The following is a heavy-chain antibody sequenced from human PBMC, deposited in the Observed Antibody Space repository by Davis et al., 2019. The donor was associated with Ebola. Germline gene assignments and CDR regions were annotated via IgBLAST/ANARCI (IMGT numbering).Heavy chain of an antibody. D-gene: IGHD6-13*01. CDR2: ISGSGGIT. Sequence: GESLKISCAASRFTLRSYAMSWVRQAPGKGLEWVSGISGSGGITYYADSVKGRFTISRDNSKNTLYLQMNSLRGEDTAVYYCAKERSRRYTFDYWGQGTLVTVSS. CDR1: RFTLRSYA. J-gene: IGHJ4*02. CDR3: AKERSRRYTFDY. V-gene: IGHV3-23*01.